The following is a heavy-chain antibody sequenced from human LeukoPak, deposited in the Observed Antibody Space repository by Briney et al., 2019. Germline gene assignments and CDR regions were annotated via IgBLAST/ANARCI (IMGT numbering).Heavy chain of an antibody. D-gene: IGHD2-2*01. CDR3: AKGVPAAMRDWFDP. CDR2: ISGSGGST. Sequence: AGGSLRLSCAASGFTFSSYAMSWVRQAPGKGLEWVSAISGSGGSTCYADSVKGRFTISRDNSKNTLYLQINSLRAEDTAVYYCAKGVPAAMRDWFDPWGQGTLVTVSS. CDR1: GFTFSSYA. V-gene: IGHV3-23*01. J-gene: IGHJ5*02.